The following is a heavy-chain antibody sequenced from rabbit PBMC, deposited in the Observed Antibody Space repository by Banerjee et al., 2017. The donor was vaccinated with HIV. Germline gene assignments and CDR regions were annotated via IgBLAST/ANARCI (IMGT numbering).Heavy chain of an antibody. D-gene: IGHD2-1*01. V-gene: IGHV1S40*01. CDR2: YAGSSGYT. Sequence: YAGSSGYTYYASWAKGRFSISKTSSTTVTLQMTSLTAADTATYFCARGADGAYNLWGPGTLVTVS. J-gene: IGHJ4*01. CDR3: ARGADGAYNL.